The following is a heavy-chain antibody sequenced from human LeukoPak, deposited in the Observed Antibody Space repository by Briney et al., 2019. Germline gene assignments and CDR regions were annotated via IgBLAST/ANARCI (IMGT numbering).Heavy chain of an antibody. CDR2: IWYDGSNK. D-gene: IGHD5-18*01. CDR1: GFTFSSYD. J-gene: IGHJ4*02. CDR3: ARESGFGGYSPIDY. Sequence: GRSLRLSCAASGFTFSSYDMHWVRQAPGKGLEWVAVIWYDGSNKYYADSVKGRFTISRDNSKNTLYLQMNSLRAEDTAVYYCARESGFGGYSPIDYWGQGTLVTVSS. V-gene: IGHV3-33*01.